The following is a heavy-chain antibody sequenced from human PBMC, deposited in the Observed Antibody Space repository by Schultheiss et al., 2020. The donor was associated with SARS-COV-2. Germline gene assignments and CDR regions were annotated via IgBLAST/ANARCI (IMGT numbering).Heavy chain of an antibody. CDR3: AREPPRYIYYYYGMDV. D-gene: IGHD3-16*02. J-gene: IGHJ6*02. CDR2: INHSGST. V-gene: IGHV4-34*01. CDR1: GGSFSGYY. Sequence: SETLSLTCAVYGGSFSGYYWSWIRQPPGKGLEWIGEINHSGSTNYNPSLKSRVTISVDTSENQFSLKLSSVTAADTAVYYCAREPPRYIYYYYGMDVWGQGTTVTVSS.